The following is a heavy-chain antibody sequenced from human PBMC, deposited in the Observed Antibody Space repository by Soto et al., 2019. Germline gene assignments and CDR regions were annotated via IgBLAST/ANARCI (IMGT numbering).Heavy chain of an antibody. J-gene: IGHJ4*02. V-gene: IGHV3-48*03. CDR3: ARAPYYYDTSGYLDY. CDR1: GFTFSFYE. Sequence: GGSLRLSCAASGFTFSFYEMNWVRQAPGKGLEWVSYISSSGSTIYYADSVKGRFTISRDNAKNSLYLQMNSLRAEDTAIYYCARAPYYYDTSGYLDYRGQGTLVTVSS. CDR2: ISSSGSTI. D-gene: IGHD3-22*01.